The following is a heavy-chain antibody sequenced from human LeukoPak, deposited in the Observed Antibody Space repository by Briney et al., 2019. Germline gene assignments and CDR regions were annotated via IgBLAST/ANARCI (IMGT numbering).Heavy chain of an antibody. CDR1: GYTFTIYD. Sequence: ASVTVSFKASGYTFTIYDINWVRQATGQGLEWMGWMNPNSGNTGYAQKFQGRVTMTRNTSISTAYMELSSLRSEDTAVYYCARGRVYCSGGSCYNWFDPWGQGTLVTVSS. CDR3: ARGRVYCSGGSCYNWFDP. D-gene: IGHD2-15*01. V-gene: IGHV1-8*01. CDR2: MNPNSGNT. J-gene: IGHJ5*02.